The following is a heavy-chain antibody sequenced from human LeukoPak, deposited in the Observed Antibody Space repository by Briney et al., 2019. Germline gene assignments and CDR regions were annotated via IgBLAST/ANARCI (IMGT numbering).Heavy chain of an antibody. CDR3: ARDPSLRFLEWQDAFDI. Sequence: ASVKVSCKASGGTFSSYAISWVRQAPGQGLEWMGGIIPIFGTANYAQKFQGRVTITADKSTSTAYMELSSLRSEDTAVYYCARDPSLRFLEWQDAFDIWGQGTMVTVSS. D-gene: IGHD3-3*01. CDR2: IIPIFGTA. V-gene: IGHV1-69*06. CDR1: GGTFSSYA. J-gene: IGHJ3*02.